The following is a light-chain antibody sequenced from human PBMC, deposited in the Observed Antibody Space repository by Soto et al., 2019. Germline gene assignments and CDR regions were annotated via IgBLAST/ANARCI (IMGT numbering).Light chain of an antibody. CDR1: SSDVGGYNY. V-gene: IGLV2-14*01. J-gene: IGLJ1*01. CDR2: DVS. CDR3: SSYTSSSLYV. Sequence: QSALTQPASVSGSPGQSITISCTGTSSDVGGYNYVSWYQQHPGKAPKLMIYDVSNRPSGVSNRFSGSKYGNTASLTISGLQAEDEADYYCSSYTSSSLYVFGTGTKLTV.